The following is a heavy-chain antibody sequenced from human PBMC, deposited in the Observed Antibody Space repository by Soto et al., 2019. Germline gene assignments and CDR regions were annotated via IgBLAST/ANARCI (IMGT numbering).Heavy chain of an antibody. J-gene: IGHJ4*02. CDR1: GASISSGTYY. Sequence: PSETLSLTCSVSGASISSGTYYWGWICQPPGKGLEWIGSISYSGSAYYNPSLKSRVTISVDTSKNQFSLKLSSVTAADTAVYYCARPMLFDWLLGFDYWGQGSLVTVSS. D-gene: IGHD3-9*01. V-gene: IGHV4-39*01. CDR2: ISYSGSA. CDR3: ARPMLFDWLLGFDY.